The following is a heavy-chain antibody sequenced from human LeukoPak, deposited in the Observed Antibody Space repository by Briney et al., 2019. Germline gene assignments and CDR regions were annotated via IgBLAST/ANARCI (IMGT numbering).Heavy chain of an antibody. CDR3: ARDSHYYDSSGYYYGLVFDY. J-gene: IGHJ4*02. CDR2: ISAYNGNT. CDR1: GYTFTSYG. V-gene: IGHV1-18*01. D-gene: IGHD3-22*01. Sequence: ASVKVSCKASGYTFTSYGISWVRQAPGQGLEWMGWISAYNGNTNYAQKLQSRVTMTTDTSTSTAYMELRSLRSDDTAVYYCARDSHYYDSSGYYYGLVFDYWGQGTLVTVSS.